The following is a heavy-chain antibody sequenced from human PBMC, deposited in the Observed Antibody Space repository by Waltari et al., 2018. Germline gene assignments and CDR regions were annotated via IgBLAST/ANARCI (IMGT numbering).Heavy chain of an antibody. CDR3: ATLAQSGYGNY. J-gene: IGHJ4*02. D-gene: IGHD5-12*01. CDR1: GYSISSGYY. CDR2: IYHSGST. V-gene: IGHV4-38-2*01. Sequence: QVQLQESGPGLVKPSETLSLTCAVSGYSISSGYYWGWIRQPPGKGLEWIGSIYHSGSTYYNPSLKSRVTISVDTSKNQFSLKLSSVTAADTAVYYCATLAQSGYGNYWGQGTLVTVSS.